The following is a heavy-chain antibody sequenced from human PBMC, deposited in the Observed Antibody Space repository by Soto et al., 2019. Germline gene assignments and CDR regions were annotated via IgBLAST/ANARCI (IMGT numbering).Heavy chain of an antibody. J-gene: IGHJ4*02. D-gene: IGHD2-15*01. Sequence: QVQLQESGPGLVKPSQTLSLTCTVSGGSISSGGYYWSWIRQHPGKGLEWIGYIYYSGSSYYNPSLKSRVTISVDTSKNQFSLKLSSVTAADTAVYYCARGSVVAATLFDYWGQGTLVTVSS. V-gene: IGHV4-31*03. CDR1: GGSISSGGYY. CDR2: IYYSGSS. CDR3: ARGSVVAATLFDY.